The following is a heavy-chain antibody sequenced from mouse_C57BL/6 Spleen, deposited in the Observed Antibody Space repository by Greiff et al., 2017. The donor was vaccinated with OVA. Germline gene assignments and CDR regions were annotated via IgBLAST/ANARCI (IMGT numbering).Heavy chain of an antibody. D-gene: IGHD1-1*01. CDR3: TRINAVVVPLDY. CDR1: GYTFTDYE. CDR2: IDPETGGT. Sequence: QVQLKQSGAELVRPGASVTLSCKASGYTFTDYEMHWVKQTPVHGLEWIGAIDPETGGTAYNQKFKGKAILTADKSSSTAYMELRSLTSEDSAVYYCTRINAVVVPLDYWGQGTSVTVSS. V-gene: IGHV1-15*01. J-gene: IGHJ4*01.